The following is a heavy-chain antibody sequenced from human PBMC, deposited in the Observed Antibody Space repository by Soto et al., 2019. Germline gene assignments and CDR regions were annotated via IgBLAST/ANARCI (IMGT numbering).Heavy chain of an antibody. CDR3: ARHYDYFDH. V-gene: IGHV4-61*01. D-gene: IGHD3-16*01. J-gene: IGHJ4*02. Sequence: PSETLSLTCTVSGGSFKSGSYYWSWVRQPLGKGLEWIGYVYYTGRTSYSPSLKSRVTISADTSKNQFSLILTSVTAADTAVYYCARHYDYFDHSGQGSLVTVAS. CDR1: GGSFKSGSYY. CDR2: VYYTGRT.